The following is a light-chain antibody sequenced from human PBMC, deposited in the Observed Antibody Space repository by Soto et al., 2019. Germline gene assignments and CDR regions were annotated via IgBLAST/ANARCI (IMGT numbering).Light chain of an antibody. CDR2: SDN. CDR3: AAWDDSLRGRV. V-gene: IGLV1-44*01. CDR1: NSNIGSNT. J-gene: IGLJ2*01. Sequence: QLVLTQPPSASGTPGQRVTISCSGSNSNIGSNTVSWYQQLPGTAPKSLIYSDNQRPSGVPDRVSGSRSGTSASLAISGLQSEDEAEYYCAAWDDSLRGRVFGGGTKLTVL.